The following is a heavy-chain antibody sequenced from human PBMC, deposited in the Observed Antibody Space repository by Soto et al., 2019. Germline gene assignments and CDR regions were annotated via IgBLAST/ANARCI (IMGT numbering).Heavy chain of an antibody. D-gene: IGHD6-19*01. V-gene: IGHV3-11*01. Sequence: PGGSLRLSCAASGFIFSDYGMHWVRQAPGKGLEWVSYISNSGSSIDYADSVKGRFAISRDNAKNSLYLQMNSLRAEDTAVYYCTRHSTGWTAGHWGQGTLVTVSS. J-gene: IGHJ4*02. CDR3: TRHSTGWTAGH. CDR1: GFIFSDYG. CDR2: ISNSGSSI.